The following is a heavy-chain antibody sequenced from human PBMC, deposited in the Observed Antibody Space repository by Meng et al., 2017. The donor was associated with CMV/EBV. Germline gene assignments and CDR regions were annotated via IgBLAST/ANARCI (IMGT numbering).Heavy chain of an antibody. V-gene: IGHV3-15*01. CDR1: GFTYSNAW. J-gene: IGHJ4*02. CDR3: TGIAAG. D-gene: IGHD6-13*01. Sequence: EGELVEAGGGVVKPGVSIRLSCAASGFTYSNAWMSWVRLAPGKGLEWVGRIKSKTDGGTTNYAAPVKGRFTISRDDSKNTLYLQMNSLKTEDTAVYYCTGIAAGWGQGTLVTVSS. CDR2: IKSKTDGGTT.